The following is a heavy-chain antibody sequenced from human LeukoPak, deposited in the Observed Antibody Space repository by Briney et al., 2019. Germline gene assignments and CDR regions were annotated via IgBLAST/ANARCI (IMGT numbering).Heavy chain of an antibody. J-gene: IGHJ6*02. Sequence: ASVKVSCKASGYTFTGYYMHWVRQAPGQGLEWMGWINPNSGGTNYAQKFQGRVTMTRDTSISTAYMELSRLRSDDTAVYYCARVPITMVRGVIFYGMDVWGQGTTVTVSS. CDR1: GYTFTGYY. CDR3: ARVPITMVRGVIFYGMDV. CDR2: INPNSGGT. D-gene: IGHD3-10*01. V-gene: IGHV1-2*02.